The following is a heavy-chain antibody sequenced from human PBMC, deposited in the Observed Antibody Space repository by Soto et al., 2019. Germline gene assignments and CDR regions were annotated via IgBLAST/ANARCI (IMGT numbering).Heavy chain of an antibody. Sequence: ASVKVSCKVSGYTLTELCMHWVRQAPGKGLEWMGGFDPEDGETIYAQKSQGRVTMTEDTSTDTAYMELSSLRSEDTAVFYCATCSEYSSSYVDDWGQGTLVTVSS. CDR1: GYTLTELC. CDR2: FDPEDGET. V-gene: IGHV1-24*01. CDR3: ATCSEYSSSYVDD. J-gene: IGHJ4*02. D-gene: IGHD6-6*01.